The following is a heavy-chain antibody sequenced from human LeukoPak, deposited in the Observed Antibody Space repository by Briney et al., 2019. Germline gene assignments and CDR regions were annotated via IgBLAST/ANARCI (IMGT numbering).Heavy chain of an antibody. J-gene: IGHJ4*02. CDR1: GYTFTSNY. CDR2: IYPRDGST. CDR3: ARDQEGFDY. Sequence: ASVKVSCKASGYTFTSNYIHWVRQAPGQGLEWMGTIYPRDGSTSYAQKFQGRVTVPRDTSTSTVHMELSGLRSEDTAVYYCARDQEGFDYWGQGTLVTVSS. V-gene: IGHV1-46*01.